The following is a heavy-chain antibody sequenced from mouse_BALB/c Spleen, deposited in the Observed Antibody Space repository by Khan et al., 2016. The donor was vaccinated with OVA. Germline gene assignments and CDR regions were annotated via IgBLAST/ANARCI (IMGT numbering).Heavy chain of an antibody. J-gene: IGHJ4*01. CDR1: GYTFTSYW. Sequence: DLVKPGASVKLSCKASGYTFTSYWINWIKQRPGQGLECIGRIAPGSGSTYYTEMFKGPATLTVDTSSSTAYIQLSSLSSEDSAVYSCARYNNDGSSREGMDYWGQGTSVTVSS. CDR2: IAPGSGST. CDR3: ARYNNDGSSREGMDY. V-gene: IGHV1S41*01. D-gene: IGHD1-1*01.